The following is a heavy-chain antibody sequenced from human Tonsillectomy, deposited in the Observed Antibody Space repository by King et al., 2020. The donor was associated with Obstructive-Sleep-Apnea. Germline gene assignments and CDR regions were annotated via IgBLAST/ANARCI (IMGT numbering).Heavy chain of an antibody. CDR3: AKARGSDGSGSYSRTLFLLRAGPWTRVLHYGMDV. V-gene: IGHV3-9*01. D-gene: IGHD3-10*01. CDR1: GFTFDDYA. Sequence: VQLVESGGGLVQPGRSLRLSCAASGFTFDDYAMHWVRQAPGKGLEWVSGISWNSGSVGYADSVNGRFTISRDNAKNSLYLQMNSLSAEDTALYYCAKARGSDGSGSYSRTLFLLRAGPWTRVLHYGMDVWGQGTTVTVSS. J-gene: IGHJ6*02. CDR2: ISWNSGSV.